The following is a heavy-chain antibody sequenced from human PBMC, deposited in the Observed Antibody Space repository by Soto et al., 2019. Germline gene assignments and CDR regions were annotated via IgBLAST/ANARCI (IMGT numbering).Heavy chain of an antibody. CDR3: TRRTPDITGFLEWLSFDY. V-gene: IGHV3-49*03. Sequence: GGSLRLSCTASGFTFGDYAMSWFRQAPGKGLEWVGFIRSKAYGGTTEYAASVKGRFTISRDDSKSIAYLQMNSLKTEDTAVYYCTRRTPDITGFLEWLSFDYWGQGTLVTVSS. CDR2: IRSKAYGGTT. J-gene: IGHJ4*02. D-gene: IGHD3-3*01. CDR1: GFTFGDYA.